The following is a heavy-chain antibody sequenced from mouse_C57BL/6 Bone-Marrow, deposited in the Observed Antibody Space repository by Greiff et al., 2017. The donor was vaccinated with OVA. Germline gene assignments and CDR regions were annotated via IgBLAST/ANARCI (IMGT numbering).Heavy chain of an antibody. D-gene: IGHD1-1*02. Sequence: QVQLQQPGAELVRPGTSVKLSCKASGYTFTSFWMHWVKQRPGQGLEWIGVIDPSDSYTNYNQKFKGKATLTVDTSSSTAYMQLSSLTSEDSAVYYCARDGAPYWYLDVWGTGTTVTVSS. V-gene: IGHV1-59*01. CDR2: IDPSDSYT. J-gene: IGHJ1*03. CDR3: ARDGAPYWYLDV. CDR1: GYTFTSFW.